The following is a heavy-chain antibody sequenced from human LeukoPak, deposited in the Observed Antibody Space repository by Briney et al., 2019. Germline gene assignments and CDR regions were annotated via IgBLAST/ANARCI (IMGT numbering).Heavy chain of an antibody. J-gene: IGHJ4*02. D-gene: IGHD3-9*01. V-gene: IGHV1-18*04. CDR1: GYTFTGYY. CDR2: ISAYNGNT. Sequence: GASVKVSCKASGYTFTGYYMHWVRQAPGQGLEWMGWISAYNGNTNYAQKLQGRVTMTTDTSTSTAYMELRSLRSDDTAVYYCARGGYYDILTGYYQIDYWGQGTLVTVSS. CDR3: ARGGYYDILTGYYQIDY.